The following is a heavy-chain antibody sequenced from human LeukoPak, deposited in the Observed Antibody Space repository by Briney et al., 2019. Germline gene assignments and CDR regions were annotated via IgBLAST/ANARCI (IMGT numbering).Heavy chain of an antibody. D-gene: IGHD5-12*01. CDR3: ATLGLGAPRDNIVATAQRGY. V-gene: IGHV3-30*19. J-gene: IGHJ4*02. Sequence: GGSLRLSCAASAFTFNTYGMNWVRQAPGKGLEWVAVISYDGSNKYYADSVKGRFTISRDNSKNTLYLQMNSLRAEDTAVYYCATLGLGAPRDNIVATAQRGYWGQGTLVTVSS. CDR2: ISYDGSNK. CDR1: AFTFNTYG.